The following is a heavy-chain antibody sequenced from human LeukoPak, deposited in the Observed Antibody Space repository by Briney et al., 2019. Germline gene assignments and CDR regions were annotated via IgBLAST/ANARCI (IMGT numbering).Heavy chain of an antibody. J-gene: IGHJ6*03. Sequence: SETLSLTCGVSGGSLSDYYWTWVRQPPGKGLEWMGEINHGGVTNYNPSLRSRVTLSIDTSKNQISLIMTSVTAADTAVYYCARGRSWRTVYHYCMDVWGKGATVTVSS. CDR1: GGSLSDYY. CDR2: INHGGVT. D-gene: IGHD4-11*01. CDR3: ARGRSWRTVYHYCMDV. V-gene: IGHV4-34*01.